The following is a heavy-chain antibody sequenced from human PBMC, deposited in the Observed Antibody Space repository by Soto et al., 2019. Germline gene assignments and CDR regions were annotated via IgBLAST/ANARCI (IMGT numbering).Heavy chain of an antibody. CDR3: ARGGLEILWFRGNY. J-gene: IGHJ4*02. CDR1: GFIFSSYA. CDR2: ISFDGSNK. Sequence: QVQLVESGGGVVQPGRSLRLSCAASGFIFSSYAMHWVRQAPGKGLVWVAVISFDGSNKYYADSVKGRFTISRDNSKNTLYLQMNSLRAEDTAVYYCARGGLEILWFRGNYWGQGTLVTVSS. D-gene: IGHD3-10*01. V-gene: IGHV3-30-3*01.